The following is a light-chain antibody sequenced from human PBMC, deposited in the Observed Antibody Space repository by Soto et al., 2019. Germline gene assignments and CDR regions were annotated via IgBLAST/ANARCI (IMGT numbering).Light chain of an antibody. CDR1: ENINTY. V-gene: IGKV3-11*01. Sequence: EIVLTQSPATLSLSPGERATLSCRASENINTYLAWYQQKPGQVPRLLMYDASNRATGIPARFSGSGSGTDVTLTISSLDPEDFAVYYCQQRRNWPITFGGGTKVEIK. J-gene: IGKJ4*01. CDR2: DAS. CDR3: QQRRNWPIT.